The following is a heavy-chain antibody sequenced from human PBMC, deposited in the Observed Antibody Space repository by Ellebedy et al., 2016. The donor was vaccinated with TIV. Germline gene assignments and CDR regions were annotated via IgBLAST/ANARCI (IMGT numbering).Heavy chain of an antibody. CDR3: ARSIAPYSSDWYAPDY. D-gene: IGHD6-19*01. J-gene: IGHJ4*02. V-gene: IGHV7-4-1*02. CDR2: INTNTGNP. Sequence: AASVKVSCKASGYTFTAYGISWLRQAPGQGLEWMGWINTNTGNPTYAQGFTGRFVFSLDTSVSTAYLQISSLKAEDPAVYYCARSIAPYSSDWYAPDYWGQGTLVTVSS. CDR1: GYTFTAYG.